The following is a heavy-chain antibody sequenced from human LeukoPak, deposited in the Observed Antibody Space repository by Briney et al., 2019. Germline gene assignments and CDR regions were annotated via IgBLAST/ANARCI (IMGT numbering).Heavy chain of an antibody. CDR3: ARPLKVIVPATVDY. J-gene: IGHJ4*02. CDR1: GGSISSSSSY. V-gene: IGHV4-39*01. CDR2: IYYSGST. Sequence: SETLSLTCTVSGGSISSSSSYWGWIRQPPGKGLEWIGSIYYSGSTYYNPSLKSRVTISVDTSKNQFSLKLSSVTAADTAVYYCARPLKVIVPATVDYWGQGTLVTVSS. D-gene: IGHD2-2*01.